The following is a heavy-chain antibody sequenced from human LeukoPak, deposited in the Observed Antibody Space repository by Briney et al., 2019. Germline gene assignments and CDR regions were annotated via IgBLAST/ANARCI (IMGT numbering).Heavy chain of an antibody. D-gene: IGHD4-11*01. CDR1: GFTFSDYY. CDR3: ARDPMTTEGYYYYYMDV. Sequence: GGSLRLSCAASGFTFSDYYMSWIRQAPGKGLEWVSYISSSGSTIYYADSVKGRFTISRDNAKNSLYLQMNSPRAEDTAVYYCARDPMTTEGYYYYYMDVWGKGTTVTVSS. V-gene: IGHV3-11*04. CDR2: ISSSGSTI. J-gene: IGHJ6*03.